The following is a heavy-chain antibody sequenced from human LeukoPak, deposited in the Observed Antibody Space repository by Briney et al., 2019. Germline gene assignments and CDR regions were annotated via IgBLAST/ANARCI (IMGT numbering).Heavy chain of an antibody. V-gene: IGHV1-46*01. Sequence: ASVKVSCKASGYTFTSYYMHWVRQAPGQGLEWMGIINPSGGSTSYAQKFQGRVTMTRDMSTSTVYMELSSLRSEDTAVYYCARGGRYCSSTSCPHNWFDPWGQGTLVTVSS. CDR3: ARGGRYCSSTSCPHNWFDP. J-gene: IGHJ5*02. CDR2: INPSGGST. D-gene: IGHD2-2*01. CDR1: GYTFTSYY.